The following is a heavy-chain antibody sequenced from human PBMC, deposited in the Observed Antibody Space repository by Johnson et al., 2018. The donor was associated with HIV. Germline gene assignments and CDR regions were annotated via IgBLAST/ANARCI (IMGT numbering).Heavy chain of an antibody. D-gene: IGHD6-13*01. Sequence: VQLLESGGGVVQPGGSLRLSCAASGFTFSSYGMHWVRQAPGKGLEWVAFIHYDGSNEYYADSVKGRFTISRDNSKNTLYLQMNTLRVEDTAVYYCAKDGGSSWSAFDIWGQGTMVTVSS. J-gene: IGHJ3*02. CDR1: GFTFSSYG. V-gene: IGHV3-30*02. CDR3: AKDGGSSWSAFDI. CDR2: IHYDGSNE.